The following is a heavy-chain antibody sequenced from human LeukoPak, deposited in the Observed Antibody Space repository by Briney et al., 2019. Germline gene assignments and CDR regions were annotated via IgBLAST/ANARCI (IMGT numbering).Heavy chain of an antibody. CDR3: ARVFGGDWSDDPETFGPNAFDI. D-gene: IGHD1-1*01. CDR1: GGSISSRNW. V-gene: IGHV4-4*02. Sequence: SGTLSLTCAVSGGSISSRNWWSWVRQPPGKGLEWLGEIYHSGSTHCIPSLKSRLIISMDTSKNQFSLNLNSVTAADTAVYYCARVFGGDWSDDPETFGPNAFDIRGQGTVVTVSS. J-gene: IGHJ3*02. CDR2: IYHSGST.